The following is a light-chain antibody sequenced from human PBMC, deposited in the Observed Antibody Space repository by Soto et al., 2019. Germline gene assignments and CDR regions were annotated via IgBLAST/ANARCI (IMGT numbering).Light chain of an antibody. V-gene: IGLV2-23*01. Sequence: QSALTQPASVSGSPGQSITISCTGTSSDVGSYNLVSWYQQHPGKAPKLMIYEGSKRPSGASNRFSGSKSGNTASLTIAVLQAEDEADYYCCSYAGSSTWVFGGGTQLTVL. CDR3: CSYAGSSTWV. CDR1: SSDVGSYNL. CDR2: EGS. J-gene: IGLJ3*02.